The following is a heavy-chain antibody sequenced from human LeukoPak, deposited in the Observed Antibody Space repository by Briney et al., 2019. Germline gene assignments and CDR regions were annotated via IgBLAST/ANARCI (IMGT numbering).Heavy chain of an antibody. V-gene: IGHV4-59*01. Sequence: SETLSLTCTVSGDSISTYYWSWIRQPPGKGLEWIGYMYYSGSTNYDPSLKSRVTISLDTPKNQFSLKLNSVTAADTAVYYCARGVAGYGPYDYWGQGTLVTVSS. CDR2: MYYSGST. CDR1: GDSISTYY. D-gene: IGHD5-12*01. J-gene: IGHJ4*02. CDR3: ARGVAGYGPYDY.